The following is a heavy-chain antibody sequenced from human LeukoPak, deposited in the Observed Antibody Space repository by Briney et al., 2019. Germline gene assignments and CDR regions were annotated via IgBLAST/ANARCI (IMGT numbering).Heavy chain of an antibody. V-gene: IGHV3-30*02. CDR2: IRYDGSNK. CDR3: AKDLEDISYYFDY. CDR1: GFTFDDYG. Sequence: GGSLRLSCAASGFTFDDYGMHWVRQAPGKGLEWVAFIRYDGSNKYYADSVKGRFTISRDNSKNTLYLQMNSLRAEDTAVYYCAKDLEDISYYFDYWGQGTLVTVSS. J-gene: IGHJ4*02. D-gene: IGHD3-3*01.